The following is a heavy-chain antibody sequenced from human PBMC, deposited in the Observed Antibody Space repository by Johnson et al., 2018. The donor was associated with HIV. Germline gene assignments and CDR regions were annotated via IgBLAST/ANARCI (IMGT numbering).Heavy chain of an antibody. D-gene: IGHD4-11*01. V-gene: IGHV3-30*04. Sequence: VQLVESGGGVVQPGRSLRLSCAASGFTFSTYAVHWVRQAPGKGLEWVAVISYDGNTNYYADSVKGRFTISRDNSKKTLYLRMNSLRAEDTAVYYCVRDNEVTNAFDIWGQGTMVTVSS. CDR2: ISYDGNTN. J-gene: IGHJ3*02. CDR3: VRDNEVTNAFDI. CDR1: GFTFSTYA.